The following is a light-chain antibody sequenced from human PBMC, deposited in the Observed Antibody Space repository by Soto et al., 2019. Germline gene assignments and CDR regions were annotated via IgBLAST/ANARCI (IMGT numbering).Light chain of an antibody. CDR3: QSYDISLHNYV. J-gene: IGLJ1*01. V-gene: IGLV2-14*01. CDR2: EVS. Sequence: QSALTQPASVSGSPGQSITISCTGSSSDVGGYNYVSWYQQHPGKAPKLMIYEVSNRPSGVPDRFSGSKSGTSASLAITRLQAEDEADYYCQSYDISLHNYVFGTGTKVTVL. CDR1: SSDVGGYNY.